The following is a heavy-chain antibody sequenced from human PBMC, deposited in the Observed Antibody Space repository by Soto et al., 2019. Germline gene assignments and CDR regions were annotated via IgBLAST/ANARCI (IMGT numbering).Heavy chain of an antibody. CDR2: IKHRGST. CDR1: GGSFSGYY. CDR3: ARGDILTGYSH. V-gene: IGHV4-34*01. Sequence: SETLSLTCAVYGGSFSGYYWSWIRQPPGKGLEWIGEIKHRGSTNYNPSLKSRVTISVDTSKNQFSLKLSSVTAADTAVYYCARGDILTGYSHWGQGTLVTVSS. J-gene: IGHJ4*02. D-gene: IGHD3-9*01.